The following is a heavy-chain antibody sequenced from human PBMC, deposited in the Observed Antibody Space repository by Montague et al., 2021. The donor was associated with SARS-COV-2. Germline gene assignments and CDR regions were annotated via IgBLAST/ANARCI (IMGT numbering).Heavy chain of an antibody. J-gene: IGHJ6*02. V-gene: IGHV4-61*02. CDR3: AGGPAATYYYGMDV. Sequence: TLSLTCTVSGGSISSGSYYWSWIRQPAGKGLEWIGRIYTSGSTNYNPSLKNRVTISVDTSKNQFSLKLSSVTAADTAVYYCAGGPAATYYYGMDVWGQGTTGTVSS. CDR2: IYTSGST. D-gene: IGHD2-15*01. CDR1: GGSISSGSYY.